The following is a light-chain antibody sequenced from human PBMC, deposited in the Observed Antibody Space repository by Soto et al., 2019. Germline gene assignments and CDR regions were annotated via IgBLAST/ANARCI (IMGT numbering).Light chain of an antibody. V-gene: IGLV2-23*02. CDR1: ITDVGSSNY. CDR3: CSYAGSSTLV. CDR2: DVS. Sequence: QSALTQPASVSGSPGQSITISCTGTITDVGSSNYVSWYKQHPGKAPKLMIYDVSNRPSGVSNRFSGSKSGNTASLTISGLQAEDEADYYCCSYAGSSTLVFGGGTKLTVL. J-gene: IGLJ2*01.